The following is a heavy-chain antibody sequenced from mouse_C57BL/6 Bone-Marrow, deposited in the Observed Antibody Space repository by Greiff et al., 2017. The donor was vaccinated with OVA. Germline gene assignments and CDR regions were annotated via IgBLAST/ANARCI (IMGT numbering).Heavy chain of an antibody. Sequence: VQLQQSGAELVRPGASVKLSCTASGFNIKDDYMHWVKQRPEQGLEWIGWIDPENGDTEYASKFQGKATITADTSSNTAYLQLSSLTSEDTAVYYCPSTGIYYDYDEGYYYAMGYWGQGTSVTVSS. V-gene: IGHV14-4*01. CDR1: GFNIKDDY. CDR2: IDPENGDT. D-gene: IGHD2-4*01. CDR3: PSTGIYYDYDEGYYYAMGY. J-gene: IGHJ4*01.